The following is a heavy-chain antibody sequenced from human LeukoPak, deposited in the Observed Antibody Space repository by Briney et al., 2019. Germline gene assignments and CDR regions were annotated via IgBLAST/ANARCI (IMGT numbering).Heavy chain of an antibody. V-gene: IGHV4-59*01. CDR3: ASPPAPYTSGWYFGY. CDR1: GGSMSSYY. Sequence: SETLSLTCAVSGGSMSSYYWSWIRQPPGKGLEWIGYLFNSGSTNYNPSLKSRVTISVDTSKNQFSLKLSSVTAADTAVYYCASPPAPYTSGWYFGYWGQGTLVTVSS. D-gene: IGHD6-19*01. J-gene: IGHJ4*02. CDR2: LFNSGST.